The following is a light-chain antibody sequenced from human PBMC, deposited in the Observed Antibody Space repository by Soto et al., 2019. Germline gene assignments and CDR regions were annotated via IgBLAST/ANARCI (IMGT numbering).Light chain of an antibody. CDR2: GNR. V-gene: IGLV1-40*01. CDR1: TIGAGYD. J-gene: IGLJ2*01. CDR3: QSYDSSTVV. Sequence: QSVLTQPPSVSGAPGQRVTISCTGSTIGAGYDGHWYQQVPGTAPKLLIYGNRNRPSGVPDRFSASKSGTSASLAITGLQAEDEADYYCQSYDSSTVVFGGGTKLTVL.